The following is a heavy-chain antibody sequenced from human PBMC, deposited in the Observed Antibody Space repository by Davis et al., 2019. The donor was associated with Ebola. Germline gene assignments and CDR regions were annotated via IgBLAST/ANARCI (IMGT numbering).Heavy chain of an antibody. D-gene: IGHD2-15*01. CDR2: IYYSGST. J-gene: IGHJ4*02. V-gene: IGHV4-39*01. CDR3: ASREVASGPVDY. Sequence: MPSETLSLTCTVSGGSISSRSYYWGWIRQTPGKALEWIGSIYYSGSTDYNPSLKSRVTISVDTSRNQFSLRLNSVTAADTAVYYCASREVASGPVDYWGQGTLVSVSS. CDR1: GGSISSRSYY.